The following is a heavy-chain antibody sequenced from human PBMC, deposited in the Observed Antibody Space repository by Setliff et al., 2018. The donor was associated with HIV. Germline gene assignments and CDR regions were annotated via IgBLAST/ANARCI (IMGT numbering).Heavy chain of an antibody. CDR2: INAGNGNT. J-gene: IGHJ4*02. Sequence: GASVKVSCKASGYTFTSYAMHWVRQAPGQRLEWMGWINAGNGNTRYSQTFQGRVTITRDTSASTAYMELSSLRSEDTAVYYCARGGGYDVVIYFDYWGQGMLVTVSS. V-gene: IGHV1-3*01. D-gene: IGHD5-12*01. CDR3: ARGGGYDVVIYFDY. CDR1: GYTFTSYA.